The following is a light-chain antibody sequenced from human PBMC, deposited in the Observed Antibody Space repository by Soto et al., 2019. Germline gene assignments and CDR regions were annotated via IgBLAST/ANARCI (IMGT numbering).Light chain of an antibody. V-gene: IGKV1-39*01. J-gene: IGKJ4*01. CDR2: AAS. CDR1: QSISNY. Sequence: DIQMTQSPSSLSASVGDRVTITCRASQSISNYLNWYQQKPGKAPNLLIHAASSLQSGVPPRFSGSGSGTDFTLTISSLEPADFAVYYCQQRSNWPLTFGGGTKVDIK. CDR3: QQRSNWPLT.